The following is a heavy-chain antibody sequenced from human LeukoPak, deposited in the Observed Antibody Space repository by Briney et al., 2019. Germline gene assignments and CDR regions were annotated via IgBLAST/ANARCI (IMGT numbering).Heavy chain of an antibody. CDR1: GYTFTAYD. V-gene: IGHV1-18*01. Sequence: ASVKVSCKGSGYTFTAYDIIWVRQAPGQGLECVGLTSAYTGRTEYAQKFQGRVIMTTDSATSTAYMELRSLRSDDTGVYYCARDEFGRIGVGVYWGQGTPVTVSA. J-gene: IGHJ4*02. D-gene: IGHD1-26*01. CDR2: TSAYTGRT. CDR3: ARDEFGRIGVGVY.